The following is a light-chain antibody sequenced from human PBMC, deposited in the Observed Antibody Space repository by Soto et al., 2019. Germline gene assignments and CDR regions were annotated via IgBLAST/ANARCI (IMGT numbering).Light chain of an antibody. J-gene: IGLJ2*01. CDR3: SSSISSSTRV. CDR2: DVS. V-gene: IGLV2-14*03. CDR1: SSDVGGYNY. Sequence: QSALTQHASVSWSPGQSITISCTGTSSDVGGYNYVSWYQQHPGKAPTLMIYDVSNRPSGISNRFSGSKSGNTASLYISGLQAEDEADYYCSSSISSSTRVFVGGTKLTVL.